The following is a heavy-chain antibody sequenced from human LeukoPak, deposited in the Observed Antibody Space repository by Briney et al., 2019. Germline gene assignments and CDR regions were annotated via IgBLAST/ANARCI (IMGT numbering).Heavy chain of an antibody. Sequence: ASVKVSCKASGGTFISYAISWVRQAPGQGLEWMGGIIPIFGTANYAQKFQGRVTITADESTSTAYMELSSLRSEDTAVYYCARSLLAVAGPMGPSYWGQGTLVTVSS. CDR1: GGTFISYA. D-gene: IGHD6-19*01. J-gene: IGHJ4*02. CDR2: IIPIFGTA. V-gene: IGHV1-69*13. CDR3: ARSLLAVAGPMGPSY.